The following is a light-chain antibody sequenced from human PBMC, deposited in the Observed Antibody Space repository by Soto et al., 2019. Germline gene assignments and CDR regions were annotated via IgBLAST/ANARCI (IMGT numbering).Light chain of an antibody. J-gene: IGLJ1*01. CDR3: SSYTSSSTYV. V-gene: IGLV2-14*01. Sequence: QSALTQPASVSGSPGQSITISCTGTSSDVGGYNYVSWYQQHPGKAPKLMIYEVSNRPSGVSSRFSGSKSGNTASLTISGFQAEDEADYYCSSYTSSSTYVFGTGTKLTVL. CDR2: EVS. CDR1: SSDVGGYNY.